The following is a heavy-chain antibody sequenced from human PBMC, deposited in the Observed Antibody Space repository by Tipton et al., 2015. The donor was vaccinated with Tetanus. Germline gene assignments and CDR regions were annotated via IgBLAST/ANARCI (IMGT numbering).Heavy chain of an antibody. V-gene: IGHV4-31*03. Sequence: TLSLTCTVSGGSITNGGYYWSWIRQHPGKGLDWIGHIRDNGNSYANPSLSGRVTMSVDTRKNQFSLNLTSVSVADTATYYCARGTFYAFDFWGQGVQVTVSS. CDR3: ARGTFYAFDF. CDR2: IRDNGNS. CDR1: GGSITNGGYY. J-gene: IGHJ4*02. D-gene: IGHD2/OR15-2a*01.